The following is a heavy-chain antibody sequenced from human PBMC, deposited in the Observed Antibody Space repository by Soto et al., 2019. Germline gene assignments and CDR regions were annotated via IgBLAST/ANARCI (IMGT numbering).Heavy chain of an antibody. CDR1: GFTFSSYG. CDR2: ISYDGSNK. D-gene: IGHD4-17*01. CDR3: AKDGATVTTQEPQYYYYGMDV. V-gene: IGHV3-30*18. Sequence: QVQLVESGGGVVQPGRSLRLSCAASGFTFSSYGMHWVRQAPGKGLEWVAVISYDGSNKYYADSVKGRFTISRDNSKNTLYLQRNSLRAEDTAVYYCAKDGATVTTQEPQYYYYGMDVWGQGTTVTVSS. J-gene: IGHJ6*02.